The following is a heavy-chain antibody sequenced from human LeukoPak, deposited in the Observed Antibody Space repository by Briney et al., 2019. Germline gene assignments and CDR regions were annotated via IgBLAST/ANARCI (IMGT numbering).Heavy chain of an antibody. D-gene: IGHD6-19*01. CDR3: ARDFIAVAESYYFDY. J-gene: IGHJ4*02. CDR1: GGSFSSYA. Sequence: SVKVSCKASGGSFSSYAISWVRQAPGQGLEWMGRIIPILGIANYARKFQGRVTITADKSTSTAYMELSSLRSEDTAVYYCARDFIAVAESYYFDYWGQGTLVTVFS. CDR2: IIPILGIA. V-gene: IGHV1-69*04.